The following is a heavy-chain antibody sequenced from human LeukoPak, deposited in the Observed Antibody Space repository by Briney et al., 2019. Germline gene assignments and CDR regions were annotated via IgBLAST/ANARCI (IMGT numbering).Heavy chain of an antibody. Sequence: PGGSLRLSCAASGFTFSSYWMSWVRQAPGKGLEWVANIKQDGSEKYYVDSVKGRFTISRDNSKNTLYLQMNSLRAEDTAVYYCAKIRSGSGWYYFDYWGQGTLVTVSS. J-gene: IGHJ4*02. V-gene: IGHV3-7*01. CDR3: AKIRSGSGWYYFDY. D-gene: IGHD6-19*01. CDR1: GFTFSSYW. CDR2: IKQDGSEK.